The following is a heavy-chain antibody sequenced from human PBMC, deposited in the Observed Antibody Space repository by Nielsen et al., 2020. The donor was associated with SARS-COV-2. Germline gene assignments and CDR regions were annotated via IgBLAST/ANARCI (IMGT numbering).Heavy chain of an antibody. Sequence: SVKVSCKASGGTFSNSVLSWVRQAPGQGLEWMGGIVPMFGRSNYAPRFQDRVTIIADESSTTAYMELSSLTSEDTAVYFCARGRSPTGSYNYYMDVWGNGTRVTVSS. CDR3: ARGRSPTGSYNYYMDV. V-gene: IGHV1-69*13. J-gene: IGHJ6*03. CDR2: IVPMFGRS. CDR1: GGTFSNSV.